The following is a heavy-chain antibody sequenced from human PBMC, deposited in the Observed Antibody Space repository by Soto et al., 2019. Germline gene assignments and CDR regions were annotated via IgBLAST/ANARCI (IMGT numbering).Heavy chain of an antibody. V-gene: IGHV1-3*01. CDR3: ARAPRVPATATDAFDI. J-gene: IGHJ3*02. CDR1: GYTFTSYA. CDR2: INAGTGNT. Sequence: QVQLVQSGAEVKKPGASVKVSCKASGYTFTSYAMHWVRQAPGQRLEWMGGINAGTGNTKYSQRFQDRVTLTRDTSASTAYMELSSLRSEDTAVSYCARAPRVPATATDAFDIWGQGTMVTVSS. D-gene: IGHD2-15*01.